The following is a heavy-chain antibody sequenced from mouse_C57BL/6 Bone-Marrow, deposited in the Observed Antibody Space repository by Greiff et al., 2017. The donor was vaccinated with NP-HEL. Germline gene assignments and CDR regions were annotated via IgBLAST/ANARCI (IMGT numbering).Heavy chain of an antibody. CDR2: ISGGGGNT. J-gene: IGHJ4*01. CDR3: ARHERWLLDMDY. D-gene: IGHD2-3*01. V-gene: IGHV5-9*04. Sequence: EVQLVESGGGLVKPGGSLKLSCAASGFTFTSYTMSWVRQTPEKRLEWVATISGGGGNTYYPDSVKGRFTISRDNAKNTLYLQMSSLRSEDTAVYYCARHERWLLDMDYWGQGTSVTVSS. CDR1: GFTFTSYT.